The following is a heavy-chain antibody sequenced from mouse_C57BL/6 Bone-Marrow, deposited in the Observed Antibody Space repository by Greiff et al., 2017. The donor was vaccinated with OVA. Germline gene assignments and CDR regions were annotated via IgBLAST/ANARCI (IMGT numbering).Heavy chain of an antibody. CDR3: ARSGGRAWFAY. V-gene: IGHV1-80*01. D-gene: IGHD1-1*01. J-gene: IGHJ3*01. Sequence: VQLQQSGAELVKPGASVKISCKASGYAFSSYWLNWVKQRPGKGLAWIGQIYPGDGDTNYNGKFKGKATLTADKSSSTAYMQLSSLTSEDSAVYFCARSGGRAWFAYWGQGTLVTVSA. CDR1: GYAFSSYW. CDR2: IYPGDGDT.